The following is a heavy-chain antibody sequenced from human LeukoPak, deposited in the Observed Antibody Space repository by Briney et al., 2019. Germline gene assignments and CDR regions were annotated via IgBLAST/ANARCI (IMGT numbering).Heavy chain of an antibody. Sequence: ASVKVSCKAYGYTFTGYYMHWVRQAPGQGPEWMGAIDPSSGDTQFAPKFEGRVTVTADTSTSTVYMEMNSLRPDDTAMYYCATYPGPTIQGSFDYWGQGTLVTVSS. CDR2: IDPSSGDT. J-gene: IGHJ4*02. D-gene: IGHD5-18*01. V-gene: IGHV1-46*01. CDR1: GYTFTGYY. CDR3: ATYPGPTIQGSFDY.